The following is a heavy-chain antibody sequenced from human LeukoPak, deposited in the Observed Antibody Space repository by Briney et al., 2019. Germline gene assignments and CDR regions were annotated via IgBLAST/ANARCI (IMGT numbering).Heavy chain of an antibody. CDR3: ARETYGTYFGY. D-gene: IGHD4-17*01. Sequence: SETLSLTCTVSGGSITSNYYSWIRQPPGKGLEWIGYIYYSGSTNYNPSLKSRVTISVDTSKNQFSLRLSSVTAADTAVYYCARETYGTYFGYWGQGILVTVSS. J-gene: IGHJ4*02. CDR2: IYYSGST. CDR1: GGSITSNY. V-gene: IGHV4-59*12.